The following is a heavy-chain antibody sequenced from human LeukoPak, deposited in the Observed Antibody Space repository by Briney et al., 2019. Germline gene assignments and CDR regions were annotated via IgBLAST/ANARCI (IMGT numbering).Heavy chain of an antibody. CDR2: VYTTGTT. Sequence: SETVSLTCTVSGGSFNTYYWSWIRQSAEKGLEWIGRVYTTGTTNYNPSLKSRVTMSVDTSKSQFSLKLNSVTAADTAVYYCARDFDYWGQGTLVTVSS. J-gene: IGHJ4*02. CDR1: GGSFNTYY. V-gene: IGHV4-4*07. CDR3: ARDFDY.